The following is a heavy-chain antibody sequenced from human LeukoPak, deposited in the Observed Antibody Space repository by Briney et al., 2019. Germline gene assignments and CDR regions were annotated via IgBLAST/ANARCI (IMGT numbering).Heavy chain of an antibody. CDR3: AKPSVDTSMVDSHFDS. CDR1: GFTFSNYA. Sequence: GGSLRLSCAASGFTFSNYAMGWVRQAPGKGLEWVSTISGGGSTYYADSVKGRFTISRDNSKNTLYVQMKSLRAEDTAVYYCAKPSVDTSMVDSHFDSWGQGTLVTVSS. J-gene: IGHJ4*02. D-gene: IGHD5-18*01. V-gene: IGHV3-23*01. CDR2: ISGGGST.